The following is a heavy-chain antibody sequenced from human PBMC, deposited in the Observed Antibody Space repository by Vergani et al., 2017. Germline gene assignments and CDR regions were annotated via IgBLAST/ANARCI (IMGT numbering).Heavy chain of an antibody. CDR1: GGSISSGDYY. D-gene: IGHD3-10*01. Sequence: QVQLQESGPGLVKPSQTLSLTCTVSGGSISSGDYYWSWIRQPPGKGLEWIGYIYYSGSTYYNPSLKSRVTISVDTSKNQFSLKLISVTAADTAVYYCARDTNMYYGPGGYFDCWGQGTLVTVSS. V-gene: IGHV4-30-4*08. CDR3: ARDTNMYYGPGGYFDC. CDR2: IYYSGST. J-gene: IGHJ4*02.